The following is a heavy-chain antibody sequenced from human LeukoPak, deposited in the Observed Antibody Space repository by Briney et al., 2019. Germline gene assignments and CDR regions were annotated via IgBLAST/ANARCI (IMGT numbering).Heavy chain of an antibody. Sequence: GGSLRLSCAASGFTFSSYGMHWVRQAPGKGLEWVAVISYDGSNKYYADSVKGRFTISRDNSKNTLYLQMNSLRAEDTAVYYCARDWVGATTFDYWGQGTLVTVSS. CDR1: GFTFSSYG. J-gene: IGHJ4*02. CDR2: ISYDGSNK. V-gene: IGHV3-30*03. CDR3: ARDWVGATTFDY. D-gene: IGHD1-26*01.